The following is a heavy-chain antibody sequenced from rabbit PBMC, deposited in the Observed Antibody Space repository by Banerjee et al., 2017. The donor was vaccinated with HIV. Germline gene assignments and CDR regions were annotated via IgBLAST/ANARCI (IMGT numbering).Heavy chain of an antibody. J-gene: IGHJ4*01. CDR2: IYAGSSDNT. CDR1: GFSFSSNYW. D-gene: IGHD4-1*01. Sequence: QEQLEESGGDLVKPEGSLTLTCTASGFSFSSNYWICWVRQAPGKGLEWIACIYAGSSDNTYYASWAKGPFTISKTSSTTVTLQMTSLTAADTATYFCARDLAGVIGWNFGLWGPGTLVTVS. CDR3: ARDLAGVIGWNFGL. V-gene: IGHV1S45*01.